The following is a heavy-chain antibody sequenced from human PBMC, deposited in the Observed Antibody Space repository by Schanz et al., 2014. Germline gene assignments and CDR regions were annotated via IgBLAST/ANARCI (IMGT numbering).Heavy chain of an antibody. V-gene: IGHV3-53*01. J-gene: IGHJ3*02. CDR2: IYIGGNT. Sequence: VRLVESGGGVVQPGRSLRLSCAASGFSVGNKYMNWVRQAPGKGLEWVSFIYIGGNTYYADSVKGRFTISRDNFKNTLYLQMNSLRAEDTAVYYCAKGRFGELSAFDIWGQGTMVTVSS. D-gene: IGHD3-10*01. CDR1: GFSVGNKY. CDR3: AKGRFGELSAFDI.